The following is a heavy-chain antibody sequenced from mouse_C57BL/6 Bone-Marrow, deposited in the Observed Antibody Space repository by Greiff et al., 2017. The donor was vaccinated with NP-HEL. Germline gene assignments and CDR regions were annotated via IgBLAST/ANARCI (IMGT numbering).Heavy chain of an antibody. D-gene: IGHD2-3*01. CDR2: IHPNSGST. CDR3: ARDGYYLYWYFDV. V-gene: IGHV1-64*01. CDR1: GYTFTSYW. Sequence: QVQLQQPGAELVKPGASVKLSCKASGYTFTSYWMHWVKQRPGQGLEWIGMIHPNSGSTNYNEKFKSKATLTVDKSSSTAYMQLSSLTSEDSAVYYCARDGYYLYWYFDVGGTGTTVTVSS. J-gene: IGHJ1*03.